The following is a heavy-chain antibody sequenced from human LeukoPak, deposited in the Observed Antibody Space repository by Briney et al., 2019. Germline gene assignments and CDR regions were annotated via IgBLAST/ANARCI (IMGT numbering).Heavy chain of an antibody. V-gene: IGHV3-48*04. Sequence: GGSLRLSCAASGFGFSSYSMNWVRQAPGKGLEWISYISSSSSTIYYADSVKGRFTISRDNAENSLYLQMNSLRVEDTAFYYCARDLAYSRLDYWGQGMLVTVSS. J-gene: IGHJ4*02. CDR1: GFGFSSYS. CDR2: ISSSSSTI. D-gene: IGHD5-18*01. CDR3: ARDLAYSRLDY.